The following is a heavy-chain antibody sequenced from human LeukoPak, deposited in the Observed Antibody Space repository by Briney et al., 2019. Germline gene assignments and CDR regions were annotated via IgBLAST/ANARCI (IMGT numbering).Heavy chain of an antibody. J-gene: IGHJ5*02. CDR1: GGSISSYY. V-gene: IGHV4-4*07. D-gene: IGHD3-3*01. CDR3: AREPHDRRFLEWLSTYDNWFDP. CDR2: IYTSGST. Sequence: PSETLSLTCTVSGGSISSYYWSWIRQPAGKGLEWIGRIYTSGSTNYNPSLKSRVTMSVDTSKNQFSLKLSSVTAADTAVYYCAREPHDRRFLEWLSTYDNWFDPWGQGTLVTVSS.